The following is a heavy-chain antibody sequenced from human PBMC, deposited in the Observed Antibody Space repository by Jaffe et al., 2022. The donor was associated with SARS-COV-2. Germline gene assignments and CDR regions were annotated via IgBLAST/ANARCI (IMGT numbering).Heavy chain of an antibody. CDR3: ARDRAYFDLGGMDV. CDR1: GFTFSSYG. J-gene: IGHJ6*02. V-gene: IGHV3-33*01. Sequence: QVQLVESGGGVVQPGRSLRLSCAASGFTFSSYGMHWVRQAPGKGLEWVAVIWYDGSNKYYADSVKGRFTISRDNSKNTLYLQMNSLRAEDTAVYYCARDRAYFDLGGMDVWGQGTTVTVSS. CDR2: IWYDGSNK. D-gene: IGHD3-9*01.